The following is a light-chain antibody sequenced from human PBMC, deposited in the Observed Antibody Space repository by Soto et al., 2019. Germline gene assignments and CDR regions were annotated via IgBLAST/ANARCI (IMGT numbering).Light chain of an antibody. CDR1: QSISTW. CDR3: QQYNSYSPT. J-gene: IGKJ1*01. Sequence: DIQMTQSPSTLSASVGDRVTITCRASQSISTWLAWYQQEPGKAPKLLIHKASSLQSGVPSRFSGSGSGTDFALTISSLHPDDFATYYCQQYNSYSPTFGQGTRGESK. CDR2: KAS. V-gene: IGKV1-5*03.